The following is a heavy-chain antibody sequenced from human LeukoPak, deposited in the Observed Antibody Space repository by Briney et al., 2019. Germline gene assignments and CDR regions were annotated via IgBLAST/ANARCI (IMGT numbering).Heavy chain of an antibody. CDR3: ARDLSRDGYNVGSTTARDY. CDR2: INHSGST. Sequence: SETLSLTCAVYGGSFSGYYWSWIRQPPGKGLEWIGEINHSGSTNYNPSLKSRVTISVDTSKNQFSLKLSSVTAADTAVYYCARDLSRDGYNVGSTTARDYWGQGTLVTVSS. CDR1: GGSFSGYY. D-gene: IGHD5-24*01. J-gene: IGHJ4*02. V-gene: IGHV4-34*01.